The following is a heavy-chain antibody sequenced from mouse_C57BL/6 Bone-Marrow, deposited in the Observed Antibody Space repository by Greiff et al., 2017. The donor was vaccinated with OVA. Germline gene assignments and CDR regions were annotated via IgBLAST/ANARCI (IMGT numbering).Heavy chain of an antibody. Sequence: QVQLQQPGAELVMPGASVKLSCKASGYTFTSYWMHWVKQRPGQGLEWIGEIDPSDSYTNYNQKFKGKSTLTVDKSSSTAYMQLSSLTSGDSAVYYCAREGYSNSYAMDYWGQGTSVTVSS. J-gene: IGHJ4*01. CDR3: AREGYSNSYAMDY. CDR2: IDPSDSYT. V-gene: IGHV1-69*01. CDR1: GYTFTSYW. D-gene: IGHD2-5*01.